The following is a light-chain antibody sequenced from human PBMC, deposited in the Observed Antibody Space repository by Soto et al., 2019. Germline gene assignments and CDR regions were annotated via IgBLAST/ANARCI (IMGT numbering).Light chain of an antibody. CDR2: DAS. V-gene: IGKV1-5*01. CDR1: QSISRW. Sequence: DLQMTQSPSTLSASVGARVTITCRASQSISRWLAWYQQKPGKAPKLLIHDASSLESGVPSRFSVIVSGTAGTLNLRSLQTEDGTTYYGQQANRFPWTFGQGTKVDIK. J-gene: IGKJ1*01. CDR3: QQANRFPWT.